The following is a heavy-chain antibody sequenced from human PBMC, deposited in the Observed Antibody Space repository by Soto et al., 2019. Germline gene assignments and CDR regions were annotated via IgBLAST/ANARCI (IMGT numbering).Heavy chain of an antibody. V-gene: IGHV4-34*01. D-gene: IGHD5-12*01. CDR1: GGSLSGYY. J-gene: IGHJ4*02. CDR2: VKDGGHT. Sequence: QVQLQQWGAGLLKPSETLSLNCAVTGGSLSGYYWSWIRQPPGKGLEWIGEVKDGGHTNYSPSLRGRVTISADTSNNQFSLRLNSVTAADTGVYYCARGQESVVATHWDQGSLVTVSS. CDR3: ARGQESVVATH.